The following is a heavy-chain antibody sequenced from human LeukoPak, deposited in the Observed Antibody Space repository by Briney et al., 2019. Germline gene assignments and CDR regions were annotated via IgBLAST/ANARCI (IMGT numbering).Heavy chain of an antibody. Sequence: SETLSLTCAVSGASISGSGYYWGWIRQPPGKGLEWIGNIYYSGSTYYNASLQSRVTISIDTSKNQFSLRLNSVTAADTAMYYCAKSGCYGLIDYWGQGTLVTVSS. V-gene: IGHV4-39*01. D-gene: IGHD1-26*01. CDR3: AKSGCYGLIDY. J-gene: IGHJ4*02. CDR2: IYYSGST. CDR1: GASISGSGYY.